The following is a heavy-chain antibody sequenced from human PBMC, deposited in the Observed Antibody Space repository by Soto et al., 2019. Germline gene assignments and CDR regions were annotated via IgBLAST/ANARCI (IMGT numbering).Heavy chain of an antibody. D-gene: IGHD3-22*01. CDR2: TIPILAIT. J-gene: IGHJ3*02. CDR3: ARGGDGSGSESVFDI. V-gene: IGHV1-69*02. CDR1: GDTFSTYP. Sequence: QVQLVQSGAVVKKPGSSMKVSCKTLGDTFSTYPITWVRQAPGQGLEWMGRTIPILAITDYAQKFQGRVTITASSSTTTAYMELSSLNFEAPAVYYCARGGDGSGSESVFDIWGQGTMVTVSS.